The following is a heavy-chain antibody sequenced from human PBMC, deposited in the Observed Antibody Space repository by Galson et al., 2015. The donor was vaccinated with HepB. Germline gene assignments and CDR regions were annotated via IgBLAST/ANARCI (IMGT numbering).Heavy chain of an antibody. CDR3: ARPRGIYYYDNIGRDAFDL. CDR2: VYPGDFDI. J-gene: IGHJ3*01. D-gene: IGHD3-22*01. CDR1: GYTFGNYW. Sequence: QSGAEVKKPGESLKISCKTSGYTFGNYWLGWVRQKPGKGLEWMGIVYPGDFDIRYSPSFEGQVTISVDRSISTAYLQWSSLKASDTAMYYCARPRGIYYYDNIGRDAFDLWGHGTMVTVSS. V-gene: IGHV5-51*01.